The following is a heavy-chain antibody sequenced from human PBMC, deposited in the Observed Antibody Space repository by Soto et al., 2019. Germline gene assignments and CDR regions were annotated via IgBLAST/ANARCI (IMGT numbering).Heavy chain of an antibody. V-gene: IGHV4-59*01. D-gene: IGHD5-12*01. CDR2: IYYSGST. J-gene: IGHJ6*03. CDR3: ARVRAGYSTSWGYYYYMDV. CDR1: GGSISSYY. Sequence: SETLSLTCTVSGGSISSYYWSWIRQPPGKGLEWIGYIYYSGSTNYNPSLKSRVTISVETSKNQFSLKLSSVTAADTAVYYCARVRAGYSTSWGYYYYMDVWGKGTTVTVSS.